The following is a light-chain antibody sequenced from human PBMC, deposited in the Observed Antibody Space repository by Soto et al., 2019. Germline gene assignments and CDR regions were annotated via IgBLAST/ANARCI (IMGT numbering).Light chain of an antibody. J-gene: IGKJ2*01. Sequence: EIVLTQSPGSLSLSPRERATLSCRARQSVSSNHLAWYQQKPGQPPRLLIYGASRRASGIPDRFSGSGSGTDFTLTISRLEPEDFAVYYCQQYGSSTYTFGQGTKVEIK. CDR1: QSVSSNH. CDR2: GAS. V-gene: IGKV3-20*01. CDR3: QQYGSSTYT.